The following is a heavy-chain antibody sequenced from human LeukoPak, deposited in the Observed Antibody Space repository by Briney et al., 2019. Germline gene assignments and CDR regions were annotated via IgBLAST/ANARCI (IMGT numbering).Heavy chain of an antibody. J-gene: IGHJ6*02. CDR3: ARDYDFWSRYYYGMDV. CDR2: IKEDGSEK. Sequence: GGSLRLSCAASGFTFSSYWMSWVRQAPGRGLEWVANIKEDGSEKYYEDSVKGPFTISRDNAKNSLYLEMNSLRAEDTAVYYCARDYDFWSRYYYGMDVWGHGTTVTVSS. V-gene: IGHV3-7*01. D-gene: IGHD3-3*01. CDR1: GFTFSSYW.